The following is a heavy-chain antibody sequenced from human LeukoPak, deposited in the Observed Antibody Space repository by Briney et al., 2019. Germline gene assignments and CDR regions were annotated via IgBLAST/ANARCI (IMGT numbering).Heavy chain of an antibody. D-gene: IGHD1-14*01. CDR3: AKDPHRNRGFGNYFDY. V-gene: IGHV3-23*01. CDR1: GFTVSSKY. J-gene: IGHJ4*02. CDR2: ISGSGGST. Sequence: GGSLRLSCAASGFTVSSKYMNWVRQAPGKGLEWVSAISGSGGSTYYADSVKGRFTISRDNSKNTLYLQMNSLRAEDTAVYYCAKDPHRNRGFGNYFDYWGQGTLVTVSS.